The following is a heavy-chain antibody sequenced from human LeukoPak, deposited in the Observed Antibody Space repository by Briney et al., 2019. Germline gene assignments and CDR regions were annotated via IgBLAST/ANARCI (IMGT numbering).Heavy chain of an antibody. J-gene: IGHJ4*02. V-gene: IGHV1-69*01. D-gene: IGHD3/OR15-3a*01. CDR1: GGTFSSYA. CDR3: ARSRGDGLLGIDY. CDR2: IIPIFGTA. Sequence: SVKVSCKASGGTFSSYAISWVRQAPGQGLEWMGGIIPIFGTANYAQKFHGRVTITADESTSTAYMELSSLRSEDTAVYYCARSRGDGLLGIDYWGQGTLVTVSS.